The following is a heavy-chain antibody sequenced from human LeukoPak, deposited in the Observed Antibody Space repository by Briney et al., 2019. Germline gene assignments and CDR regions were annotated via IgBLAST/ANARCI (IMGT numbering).Heavy chain of an antibody. D-gene: IGHD5-24*01. CDR3: AKKIEMATISHFDY. Sequence: GGSLRLSCAASGFTFISYAMRWVRQGPGKGLEWVSAISGSGGSTYYADSVKGRFTISRDNSKNTLYLQMNSLRAEDTAVYYCAKKIEMATISHFDYWGQGTLVTVSS. J-gene: IGHJ4*02. CDR2: ISGSGGST. V-gene: IGHV3-23*01. CDR1: GFTFISYA.